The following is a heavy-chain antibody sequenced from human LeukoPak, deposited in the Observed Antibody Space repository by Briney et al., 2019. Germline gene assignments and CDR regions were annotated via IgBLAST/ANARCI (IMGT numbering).Heavy chain of an antibody. D-gene: IGHD3-9*01. CDR2: INSDGSST. V-gene: IGHV3-74*01. J-gene: IGHJ4*02. CDR1: GFTFSSYW. Sequence: GGSLRLSCAASGFTFSSYWMHWVRQAPGKGLVWVSRINSDGSSTSYADSVKGRFTISRDNAKNTLYLQMNSLRAEDTAVYYCAKDPERYFDWLLGCDYWGQGTLVTVSS. CDR3: AKDPERYFDWLLGCDY.